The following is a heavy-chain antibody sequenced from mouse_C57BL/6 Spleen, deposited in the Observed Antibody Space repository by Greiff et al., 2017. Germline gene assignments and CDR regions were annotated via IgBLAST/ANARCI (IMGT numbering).Heavy chain of an antibody. CDR1: GFTFSDYY. V-gene: IGHV5-12*01. CDR3: ARRAAQAFDYAMDY. D-gene: IGHD3-2*02. J-gene: IGHJ4*01. Sequence: EVKLMESGGGLVQPGGSLKLSCAASGFTFSDYYMYWVRQTPEKRLEWVAYISNGGGSTYYPDTVKGRFTISRDNAKNTLYLQMSRLKSEDTAMYYCARRAAQAFDYAMDYWGQGTSVTVSS. CDR2: ISNGGGST.